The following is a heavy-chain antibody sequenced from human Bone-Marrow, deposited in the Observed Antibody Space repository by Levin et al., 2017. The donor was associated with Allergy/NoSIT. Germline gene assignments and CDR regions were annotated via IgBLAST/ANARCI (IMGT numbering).Heavy chain of an antibody. D-gene: IGHD1-26*01. J-gene: IGHJ4*02. CDR1: GFTFSTYW. CDR2: MKQDGSEK. V-gene: IGHV3-7*01. CDR3: ARDGSGSYYQY. Sequence: GGSLRLSCAASGFTFSTYWMSWIRQAPGKGLEWVANMKQDGSEKNYVDSVKGRFTISRDNAKNSLYLQMNSLRAEETAVYYCARDGSGSYYQYWGRGTLVTVS.